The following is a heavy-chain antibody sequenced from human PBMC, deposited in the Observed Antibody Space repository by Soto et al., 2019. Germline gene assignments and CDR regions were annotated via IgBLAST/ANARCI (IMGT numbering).Heavy chain of an antibody. CDR1: GFTFSSYA. Sequence: GGSLRLSCAASGFTFSSYAMSWVRQAPGKGLEWVSAISGSGGSTYYADSVKGRFTISRDNSKNTLYLQMNSLRAEDTAVYYCSKGGLSGYSYGIIDYWGQGTLVTVSS. CDR2: ISGSGGST. CDR3: SKGGLSGYSYGIIDY. D-gene: IGHD5-18*01. J-gene: IGHJ4*02. V-gene: IGHV3-23*01.